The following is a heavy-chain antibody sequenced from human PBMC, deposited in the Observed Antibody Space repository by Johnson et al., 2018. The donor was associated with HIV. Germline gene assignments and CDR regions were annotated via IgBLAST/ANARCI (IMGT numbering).Heavy chain of an antibody. J-gene: IGHJ3*02. D-gene: IGHD4/OR15-4a*01. CDR2: ISYDGSNK. V-gene: IGHV3-30*19. CDR1: GFTFSSYG. CDR3: AARGLWTYDAFDI. Sequence: QVQLVESGGGVVQPGRSLRLSCAASGFTFSSYGMHWVRQAPGKGLEWVAVISYDGSNKCYADSVKGRFTISRDNSKNTLYLQMNSLRTEDTAVYYCAARGLWTYDAFDIWGQGTMVTVSS.